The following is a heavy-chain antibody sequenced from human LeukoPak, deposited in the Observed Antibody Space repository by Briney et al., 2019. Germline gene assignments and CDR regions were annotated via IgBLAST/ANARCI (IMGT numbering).Heavy chain of an antibody. Sequence: GGSLRLSCAASGFTFSSYGMHWVRQAPGKGLEWVAFIRYDGSNKYYADSVKGRFTISRDNSKNTLYLQMNSLRAEDTAVYYCAKPWFVDIVVVPAAMRGEYFQHWGQGTLVTVSS. CDR1: GFTFSSYG. V-gene: IGHV3-30*02. CDR2: IRYDGSNK. D-gene: IGHD2-2*01. J-gene: IGHJ1*01. CDR3: AKPWFVDIVVVPAAMRGEYFQH.